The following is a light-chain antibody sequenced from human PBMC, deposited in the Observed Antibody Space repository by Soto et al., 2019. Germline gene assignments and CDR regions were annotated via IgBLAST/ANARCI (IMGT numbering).Light chain of an antibody. Sequence: QSVLTQPPSVSAAPGQKVTISCSGSSSNIGNNYVSWYQQLPGTAPKLMIYGVSNRPSGVSNRFSGSKSGNTASLTISGLQADDEANYYCSSFTSNTTPHVVFGGGTKLTVL. J-gene: IGLJ2*01. CDR1: SSNIGNNY. CDR2: GVS. CDR3: SSFTSNTTPHVV. V-gene: IGLV2-14*01.